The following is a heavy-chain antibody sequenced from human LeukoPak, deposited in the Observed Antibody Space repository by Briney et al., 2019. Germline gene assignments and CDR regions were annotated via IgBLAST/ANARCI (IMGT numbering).Heavy chain of an antibody. CDR1: GYSISSGYY. J-gene: IGHJ4*02. D-gene: IGHD5-18*01. CDR3: ASTTAMVVY. CDR2: IYHGGRT. V-gene: IGHV4-38-2*02. Sequence: SETLSLTCTVSGYSISSGYYWGWIRQTPGKGLEWIGYIYHGGRTDYNPSLKSRVTISVDTSKNQFSLKLSSVTAADTAVYYCASTTAMVVYWGQGTLVTVSS.